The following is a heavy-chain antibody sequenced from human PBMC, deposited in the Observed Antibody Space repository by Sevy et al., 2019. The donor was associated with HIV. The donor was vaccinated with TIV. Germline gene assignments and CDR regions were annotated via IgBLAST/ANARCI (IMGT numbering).Heavy chain of an antibody. Sequence: GGSLRLSCAASGFTFSSYGMHWVRQAPGKGLEWVAVIWYDGSNKYYADSVKGRFTISRDNSKNTLYLQMNSLRAEDTAVYYSARDTVAHDYGGNSGSYYYYGMDVWGQGTTVTVSS. CDR3: ARDTVAHDYGGNSGSYYYYGMDV. CDR1: GFTFSSYG. J-gene: IGHJ6*02. V-gene: IGHV3-33*01. D-gene: IGHD4-17*01. CDR2: IWYDGSNK.